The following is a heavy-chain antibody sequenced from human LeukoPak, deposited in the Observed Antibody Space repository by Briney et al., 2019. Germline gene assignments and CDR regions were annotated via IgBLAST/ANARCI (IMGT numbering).Heavy chain of an antibody. V-gene: IGHV4-34*01. CDR2: INHSGST. D-gene: IGHD2-2*02. J-gene: IGHJ4*02. Sequence: SETLSLTCTVSGGSISGYYWSWIRQPPGKGLEWIGEINHSGSTNYNPSLKSRVTISVDTSKNQFSLKLSSVTAADTAVYYCARQRRYCSSTSCYSDFDYWGQGTLVTVSS. CDR3: ARQRRYCSSTSCYSDFDY. CDR1: GGSISGYY.